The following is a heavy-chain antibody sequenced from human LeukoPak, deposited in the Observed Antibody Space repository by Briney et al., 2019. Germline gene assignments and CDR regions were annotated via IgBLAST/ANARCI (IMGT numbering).Heavy chain of an antibody. CDR1: GFTFSSYG. D-gene: IGHD1-26*01. CDR2: IWYDGSNK. Sequence: GGSLRLSCAASGFTFSSYGMHWVRQAPGKGLEWVAVIWYDGSNKYYADSVKGRFTLSRDNSKHTVYLQMNSLRAEDTAVYYCARRLLVGTTVRPYFDYWGQGTLVTVSS. CDR3: ARRLLVGTTVRPYFDY. V-gene: IGHV3-33*01. J-gene: IGHJ4*02.